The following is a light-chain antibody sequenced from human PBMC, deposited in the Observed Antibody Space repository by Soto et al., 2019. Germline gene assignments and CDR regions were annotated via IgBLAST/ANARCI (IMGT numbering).Light chain of an antibody. CDR2: DAS. V-gene: IGKV1-5*01. CDR3: HQYLHYSGFQT. J-gene: IGKJ1*01. Sequence: DIQMTQSPSTLPASVGDRVTITCRASQSVSKWLAWYQQKPGKAPKLLISDASNLQSGVPSRFSGSGFGTDFTLSIISLQPDDAATYYCHQYLHYSGFQTFGQGTKVEIK. CDR1: QSVSKW.